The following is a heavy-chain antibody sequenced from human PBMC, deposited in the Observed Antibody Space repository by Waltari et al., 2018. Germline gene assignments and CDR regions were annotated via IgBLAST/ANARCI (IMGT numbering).Heavy chain of an antibody. V-gene: IGHV3-7*01. J-gene: IGHJ4*02. CDR1: GFTFSSYW. D-gene: IGHD5-12*01. CDR2: IKQDGSVK. Sequence: EVQLVESGGGLVQPGGSLRLSCAASGFTFSSYWMTWVRQAPGKGLEWVAKIKQDGSVKYYVDSVRGRFTSSRDNAKNSLYLQMNILRAEDTAVYYCARDSGYSGYNSYSFDYWGQGTLVTVSS. CDR3: ARDSGYSGYNSYSFDY.